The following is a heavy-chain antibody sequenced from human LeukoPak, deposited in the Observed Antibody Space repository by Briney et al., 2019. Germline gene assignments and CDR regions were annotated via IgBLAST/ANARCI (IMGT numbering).Heavy chain of an antibody. Sequence: GGSLRLSCAASGFTFSSFGMHWVRQAPGKGLEWLAYIRFDGNKKEYADSLEGRFTISRDNSKNALYLQIDSLRPEDTAVYYCAKKGGVAFYNWLDPWGQGALVTVSS. V-gene: IGHV3-30*02. CDR1: GFTFSSFG. CDR3: AKKGGVAFYNWLDP. CDR2: IRFDGNKK. J-gene: IGHJ5*02. D-gene: IGHD1-26*01.